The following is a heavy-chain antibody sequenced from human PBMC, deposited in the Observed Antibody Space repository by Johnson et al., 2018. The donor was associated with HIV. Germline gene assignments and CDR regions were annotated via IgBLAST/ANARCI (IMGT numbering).Heavy chain of an antibody. D-gene: IGHD2-8*02. CDR2: ISWNSGSI. J-gene: IGHJ3*02. V-gene: IGHV3-9*01. CDR3: AKESTGAGTAFDI. Sequence: VQLVESGGGLVQPGRSLRLSCAASGFTFDDYAMHWVRQAPGKGLEWVSGISWNSGSIGYADSVKGRFTISRDNAKNSLYLQMNSLRAEDTALYYCAKESTGAGTAFDIWGQGTMVTVSS. CDR1: GFTFDDYA.